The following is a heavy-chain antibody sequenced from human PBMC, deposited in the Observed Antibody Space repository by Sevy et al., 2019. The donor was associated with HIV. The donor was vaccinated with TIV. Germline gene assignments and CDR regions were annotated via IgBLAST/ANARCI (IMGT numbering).Heavy chain of an antibody. CDR2: INHSGST. J-gene: IGHJ2*01. D-gene: IGHD5-12*01. CDR1: GGSFSGYK. V-gene: IGHV4-34*01. CDR3: ARGLPAIVPTKKDDWYFDL. Sequence: SETLSLTCAVYGGSFSGYKWSWIRQPPGKGLEWIGEINHSGSTNYNPSLKSRLTISVDTSKNQFSLKLSSVSAADTAVYYCARGLPAIVPTKKDDWYFDLWGRGTLVTVSS.